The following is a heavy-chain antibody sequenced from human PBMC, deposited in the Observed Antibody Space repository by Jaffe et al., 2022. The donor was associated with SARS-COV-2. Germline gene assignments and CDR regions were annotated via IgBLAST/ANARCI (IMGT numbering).Heavy chain of an antibody. J-gene: IGHJ6*03. CDR3: ARAATMVWFGELSYRYYMDV. CDR1: GGSFSGYY. V-gene: IGHV4-34*01. Sequence: QVQLQQWGAGLLKPSETLSLTCAVYGGSFSGYYWSWIRQPPGKGLEWIGEINHSGSTNYNPSLKSRVTISVDTSKNQFSLKLSSVTAADTAVYYCARAATMVWFGELSYRYYMDVWGKGTTVTVSS. D-gene: IGHD3-10*01. CDR2: INHSGST.